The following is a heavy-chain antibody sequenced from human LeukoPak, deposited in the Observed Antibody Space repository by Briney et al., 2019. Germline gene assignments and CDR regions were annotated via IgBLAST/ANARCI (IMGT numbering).Heavy chain of an antibody. CDR3: AKDNLPGEAFDY. CDR1: GFPFSSYG. Sequence: GGSLTLSCAASGFPFSSYGMHWVRQAPGKGLEWVAVISYDGSNKYYADSVTGRFTNSRDNSNNTPYLQTNSQCAEDTAVYYSAKDNLPGEAFDYWGQGTLVTVSS. J-gene: IGHJ4*02. CDR2: ISYDGSNK. V-gene: IGHV3-30*18. D-gene: IGHD7-27*01.